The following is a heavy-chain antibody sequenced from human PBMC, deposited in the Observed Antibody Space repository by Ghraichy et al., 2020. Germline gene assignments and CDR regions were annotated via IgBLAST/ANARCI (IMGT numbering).Heavy chain of an antibody. V-gene: IGHV1-2*02. Sequence: ASVKVSCKASGYTFSDYYIHWVRQAPGQGLEWMGWINPNSAGTTYAREFQSRVTLTRDTSTTTAYMELANLKSDDTAVYYCARGSSGGFLQWLLFYCHYWGPGTLVTVSS. CDR3: ARGSSGGFLQWLLFYCHY. J-gene: IGHJ4*02. D-gene: IGHD3-3*01. CDR2: INPNSAGT. CDR1: GYTFSDYY.